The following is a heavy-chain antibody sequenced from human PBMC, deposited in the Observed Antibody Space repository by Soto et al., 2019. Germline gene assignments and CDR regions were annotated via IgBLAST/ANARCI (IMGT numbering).Heavy chain of an antibody. D-gene: IGHD2-2*01. V-gene: IGHV1-2*04. Sequence: GASVKVSCKASGYTFTGYYMHWVRQAPGQGKEWKGWINSNSGGTNYAQKFQGWVTMTRDTSISTAYMVLSRLRSDDTAVYYCVRDLRYCSSTSCPYYYYGMDVWGQGTTVTVSS. CDR2: INSNSGGT. CDR3: VRDLRYCSSTSCPYYYYGMDV. J-gene: IGHJ6*02. CDR1: GYTFTGYY.